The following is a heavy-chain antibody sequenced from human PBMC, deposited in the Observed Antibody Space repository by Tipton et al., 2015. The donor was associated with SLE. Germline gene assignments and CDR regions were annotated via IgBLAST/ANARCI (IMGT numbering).Heavy chain of an antibody. CDR3: VVCSPSSCSYFDY. CDR2: IYTGGNT. Sequence: LRLSCTVSGGSINTYSWDWVRPPAGKGLEWIGRIYTGGNTKYNPSLESRVSLSVDTSRGQFFLEVRSVTAADTAVYYCVVCSPSSCSYFDYWGQGRLVTVSS. D-gene: IGHD2-2*01. J-gene: IGHJ4*02. CDR1: GGSINTYS. V-gene: IGHV4-4*07.